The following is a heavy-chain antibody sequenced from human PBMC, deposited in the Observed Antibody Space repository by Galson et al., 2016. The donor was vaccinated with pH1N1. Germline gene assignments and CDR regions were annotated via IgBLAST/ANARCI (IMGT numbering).Heavy chain of an antibody. CDR2: INFGGTKT. V-gene: IGHV3-74*01. J-gene: IGHJ4*02. Sequence: SLRLSCAGSGFIFSSYWMHWVRQVPGKGLVWVSHINFGGTKTNYADSVKGRFTISRDNAKNTLYLQMNSLSVEDMAVYYCIRALNGTWIWGQGTLVTASS. CDR1: GFIFSSYW. CDR3: IRALNGTWI. D-gene: IGHD2-8*01.